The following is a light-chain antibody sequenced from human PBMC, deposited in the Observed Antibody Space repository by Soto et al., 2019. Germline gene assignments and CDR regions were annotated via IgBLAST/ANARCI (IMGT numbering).Light chain of an antibody. CDR2: GAS. V-gene: IGKV3-15*01. J-gene: IGKJ1*01. Sequence: EIVITQSPATLSVSPGESATLSCRATQSVSSNLAWYQQKHGQAPRLLIYGASTRATGIPARFSGSGSGTEFTLTISSLQSEDFAVYYCQQYHNWPPWTFGQGTKVDIK. CDR3: QQYHNWPPWT. CDR1: QSVSSN.